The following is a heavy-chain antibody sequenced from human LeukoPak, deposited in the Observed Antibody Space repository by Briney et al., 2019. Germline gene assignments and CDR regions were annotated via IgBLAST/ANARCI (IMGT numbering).Heavy chain of an antibody. J-gene: IGHJ4*02. CDR2: INPKSGDT. Sequence: ASVTVSCKASGYTFTGYYIHWVRQAPGQGLEWMGWINPKSGDTNYAQKFQGWVTMTRDTSISTAYMELSSLRSDDTALYYCARDWYYDGSGAYPYFGYWGQGTLVTVSS. D-gene: IGHD3-22*01. CDR3: ARDWYYDGSGAYPYFGY. CDR1: GYTFTGYY. V-gene: IGHV1-2*04.